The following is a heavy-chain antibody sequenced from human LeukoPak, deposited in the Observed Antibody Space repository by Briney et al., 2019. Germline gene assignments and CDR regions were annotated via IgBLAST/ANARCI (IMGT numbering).Heavy chain of an antibody. Sequence: ASVKVSXKASGGTFFSSYTINWVRQAPGQGLEWMGRIIPIFGTTDYAQKFQGRVTITMDESTSTAYMELSSLRSEDTAVYYCARVEGVYRYAYDYWGQGTLVTVSS. V-gene: IGHV1-69*05. CDR1: GGTFFSSYT. CDR2: IIPIFGTT. CDR3: ARVEGVYRYAYDY. D-gene: IGHD3-16*01. J-gene: IGHJ4*02.